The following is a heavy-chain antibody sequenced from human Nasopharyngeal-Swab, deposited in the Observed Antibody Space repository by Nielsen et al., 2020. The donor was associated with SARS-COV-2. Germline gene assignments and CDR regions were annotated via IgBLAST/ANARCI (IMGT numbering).Heavy chain of an antibody. Sequence: GSLRLSCTVPGGSISSSSYYWGWIRQPPGKGLEWIGSIYYSGSTYYNPSLKSRVTISVDTSKNQFSRKLSSVTAADTAVYYCARHQEFTIFGVVIRGAFAIWGQGTMVTVSS. J-gene: IGHJ3*02. V-gene: IGHV4-39*01. CDR1: GGSISSSSYY. CDR3: ARHQEFTIFGVVIRGAFAI. CDR2: IYYSGST. D-gene: IGHD3-3*01.